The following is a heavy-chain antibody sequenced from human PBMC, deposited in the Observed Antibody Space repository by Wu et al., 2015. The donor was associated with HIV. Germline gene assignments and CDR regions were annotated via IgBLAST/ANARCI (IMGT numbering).Heavy chain of an antibody. CDR1: GGTFSSYA. J-gene: IGHJ5*02. V-gene: IGHV1-69*13. Sequence: QVQLVQSGAEVKKPGSSVKVSCKASGGTFSSYAISWVRQAPGQGLEWMGRIIPIFGTAKLRTEVPGQSHDCRGRIHEHSLHELSSLRSEDTAVYYCARGSLLCFGELPSRQKFECNWFDPWGQGTLSTVX. CDR3: ARGSLLCFGELPSRQKFECNWFDP. D-gene: IGHD3-10*01. CDR2: IIPIFGTA.